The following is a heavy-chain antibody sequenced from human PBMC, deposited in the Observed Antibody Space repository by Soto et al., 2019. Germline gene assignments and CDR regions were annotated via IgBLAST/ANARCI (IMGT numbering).Heavy chain of an antibody. J-gene: IGHJ6*02. CDR2: IIPILGIA. CDR3: ARVPKLELREDYYYYYGMDV. V-gene: IGHV1-69*02. D-gene: IGHD1-7*01. CDR1: GGTFSSYT. Sequence: ASVKVSCKASGGTFSSYTISWVRQAPGQGLEWMGRIIPILGIANYAQKFQGRVTITADKSTSTAYMELSSLRSEDTAVYYCARVPKLELREDYYYYYGMDVWGQGTTVTVSS.